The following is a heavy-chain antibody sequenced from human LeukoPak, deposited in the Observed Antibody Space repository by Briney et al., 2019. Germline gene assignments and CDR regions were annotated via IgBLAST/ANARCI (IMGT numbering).Heavy chain of an antibody. Sequence: PGGSLRLSCAASGLTFSSHAMSWVRQAPGKGLEWVSVISGSGGVMYYADSVKGRFTISRDNAKNTLYLQMSSLRVEDTAVYYCVTRPGDCRSGHCLGAFDYWGQGTLVTVSS. CDR2: ISGSGGVM. J-gene: IGHJ4*02. D-gene: IGHD2-2*01. CDR1: GLTFSSHA. CDR3: VTRPGDCRSGHCLGAFDY. V-gene: IGHV3-23*01.